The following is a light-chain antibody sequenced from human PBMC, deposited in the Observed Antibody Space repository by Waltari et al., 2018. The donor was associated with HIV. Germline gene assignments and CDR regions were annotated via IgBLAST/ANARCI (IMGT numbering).Light chain of an antibody. J-gene: IGKJ4*01. CDR2: KAS. Sequence: DIQMTQSPSTLSAPVGDRVTITCRASPSISSWLAWYQQKPGKAPKLLIYKASSLESGVPSRFSGSGSVTEFTLTISSLQPDDFATYYCQQYNSYPLTFGGGTKVEIK. CDR1: PSISSW. V-gene: IGKV1-5*03. CDR3: QQYNSYPLT.